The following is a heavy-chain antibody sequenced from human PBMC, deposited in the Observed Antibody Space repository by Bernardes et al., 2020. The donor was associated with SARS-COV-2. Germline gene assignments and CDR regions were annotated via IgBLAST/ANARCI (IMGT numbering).Heavy chain of an antibody. CDR3: ARARGYDYVWGSYPIDY. D-gene: IGHD3-16*01. J-gene: IGHJ4*02. V-gene: IGHV3-21*01. Sequence: GSRRLSCAASGFTFSSYSMNWVRPAPGKGLEWVSSISSSSSYIYYADSVKGRFTISRDNAKNSLYLQMNSLRAEDTAVYYCARARGYDYVWGSYPIDYWGQGTLVTVSS. CDR2: ISSSSSYI. CDR1: GFTFSSYS.